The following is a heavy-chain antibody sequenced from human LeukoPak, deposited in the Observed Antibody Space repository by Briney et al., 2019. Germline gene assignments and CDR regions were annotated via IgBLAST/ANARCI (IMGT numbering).Heavy chain of an antibody. CDR3: ARVHGGYPFDH. J-gene: IGHJ4*02. D-gene: IGHD2-15*01. Sequence: SGGSLRLSCTVSGFTVSSNSWSWVRQAPGKGLEWVSFIYSGGKTHSSDSVKGRFTISRDNAKNSLYLQMNSLRAEDTAVYYCARVHGGYPFDHWGQGTLVTVSS. CDR1: GFTVSSNS. CDR2: IYSGGKT. V-gene: IGHV3-53*01.